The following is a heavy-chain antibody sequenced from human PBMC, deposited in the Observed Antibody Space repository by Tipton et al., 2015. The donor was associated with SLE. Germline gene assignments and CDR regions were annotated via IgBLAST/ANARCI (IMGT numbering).Heavy chain of an antibody. CDR2: IYTSGST. V-gene: IGHV4-4*08. D-gene: IGHD1-26*01. Sequence: LACTVSGGSISSYYWSWIRQPPGKGLEWIGYIYTSGSTYYNPSLKSRVTISVDTSKNQFSLKLSSVTAADTAVYYCARCIVGATGWFDPWGQGTLVTVSS. CDR3: ARCIVGATGWFDP. J-gene: IGHJ5*02. CDR1: GGSISSYY.